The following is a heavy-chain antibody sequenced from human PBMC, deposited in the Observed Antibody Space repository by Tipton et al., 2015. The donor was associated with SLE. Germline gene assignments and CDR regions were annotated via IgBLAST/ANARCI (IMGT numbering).Heavy chain of an antibody. D-gene: IGHD3-10*01. Sequence: GSLRLSCAASGFTFSESALHWVRLASGKGLEWVGRIRGKANNYATAFAASVRGRFTISRDDSENTAYLQMDSLKIEDTAVYYCARRPWGGFDYWGQGTLVTVSS. J-gene: IGHJ4*02. V-gene: IGHV3-73*01. CDR1: GFTFSESA. CDR2: IRGKANNYAT. CDR3: ARRPWGGFDY.